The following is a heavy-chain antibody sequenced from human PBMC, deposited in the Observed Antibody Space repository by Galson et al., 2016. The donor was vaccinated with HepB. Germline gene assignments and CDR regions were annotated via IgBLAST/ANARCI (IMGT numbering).Heavy chain of an antibody. Sequence: SLRLSCAASGFTFSSYSMNWVRQAPGKGLEWVSSISSSSSYIYYVDSVKGRFTISRDNAKNSLYLQMNSLRAEDTAVYYCARGQVEYGFDYWGQGTLVTVSS. CDR2: ISSSSSYI. CDR3: ARGQVEYGFDY. J-gene: IGHJ4*02. D-gene: IGHD2/OR15-2a*01. CDR1: GFTFSSYS. V-gene: IGHV3-21*01.